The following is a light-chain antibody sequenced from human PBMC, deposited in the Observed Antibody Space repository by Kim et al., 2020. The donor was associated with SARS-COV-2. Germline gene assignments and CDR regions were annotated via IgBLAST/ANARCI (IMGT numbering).Light chain of an antibody. CDR3: QQRSNWPPRS. Sequence: LSRGERATLSCRASQSVSSYLAWYQQKPGQAPRLLIYDASNRATGIPARFSGSGSGTDFTLTISSLEPEDFAVYYCQQRSNWPPRSFGQGTKLEI. CDR1: QSVSSY. CDR2: DAS. V-gene: IGKV3-11*01. J-gene: IGKJ2*03.